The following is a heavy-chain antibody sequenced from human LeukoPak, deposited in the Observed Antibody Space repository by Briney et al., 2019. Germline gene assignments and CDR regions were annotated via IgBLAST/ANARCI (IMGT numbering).Heavy chain of an antibody. J-gene: IGHJ4*02. V-gene: IGHV4-59*01. CDR2: IYYSGST. CDR1: GGSISSYY. Sequence: SETLSLTCTVSGGSISSYYWSWIRQPPGKGLEWIGYIYYSGSTNYNPSLKSRVTISVDTSKNQFSLKLSSVTAADTAVYYCARWAHSGYDSHFDYWGQGTLVTVSS. CDR3: ARWAHSGYDSHFDY. D-gene: IGHD5-12*01.